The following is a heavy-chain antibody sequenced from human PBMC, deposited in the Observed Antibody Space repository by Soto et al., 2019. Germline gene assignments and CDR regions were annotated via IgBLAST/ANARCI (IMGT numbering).Heavy chain of an antibody. D-gene: IGHD3-10*01. V-gene: IGHV1-58*01. Sequence: SVKVSCKASGFTFTSSAVQWVRQARGQRLEWIGWIVVGSGNTNYAQKFQERVTITRDMSTSTAYMELSSLRSADTAVYYCARGLDYYAPGPYWGQGTLVTVSS. CDR1: GFTFTSSA. J-gene: IGHJ4*02. CDR2: IVVGSGNT. CDR3: ARGLDYYAPGPY.